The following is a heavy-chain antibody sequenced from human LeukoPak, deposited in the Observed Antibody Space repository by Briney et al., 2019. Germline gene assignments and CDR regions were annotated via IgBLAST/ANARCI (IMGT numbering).Heavy chain of an antibody. D-gene: IGHD3-10*01. CDR2: IYSGGST. V-gene: IGHV3-53*01. CDR1: GFTVSSNY. J-gene: IGHJ4*02. CDR3: ARVSYGSGSYLDY. Sequence: GGSLRLSCAASGFTVSSNYMSWVRQAPGKGLEWVSVIYSGGSTYYADSVNGRFTISRDNSKNTLYLQMNSLRAEDTAVYYCARVSYGSGSYLDYWGQGTLVTVSS.